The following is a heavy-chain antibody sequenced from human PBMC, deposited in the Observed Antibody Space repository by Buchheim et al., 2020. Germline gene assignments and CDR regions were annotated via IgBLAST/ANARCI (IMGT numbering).Heavy chain of an antibody. CDR3: TTGAAVAGASWYYYYGMDV. D-gene: IGHD6-19*01. Sequence: EVQLVESGGGLVKPGGSLRLSCAASGFTFSNAWMSWVRQAPGKGLEWVGRIKSKTDGGTTDYAAPVKGRFTIARDDSKNTVYLQMNSLKTEDTAVYYSTTGAAVAGASWYYYYGMDVWGQGTT. CDR1: GFTFSNAW. CDR2: IKSKTDGGTT. V-gene: IGHV3-15*01. J-gene: IGHJ6*01.